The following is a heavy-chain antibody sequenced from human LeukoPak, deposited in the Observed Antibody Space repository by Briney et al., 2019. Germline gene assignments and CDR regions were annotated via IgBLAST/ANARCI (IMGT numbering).Heavy chain of an antibody. CDR1: GFTFSSYA. CDR2: ISYDGSNK. Sequence: GGSLRLSCAASGFTFSSYAMHWVRQAPGKGLEWVAVISYDGSNKYYADSVKGRFTISRDNAKNSLYLQMNSLRAEDTAVYYCARAPAYSSSWGSFDPWGQGTLVTVSS. D-gene: IGHD6-13*01. V-gene: IGHV3-30-3*01. J-gene: IGHJ5*02. CDR3: ARAPAYSSSWGSFDP.